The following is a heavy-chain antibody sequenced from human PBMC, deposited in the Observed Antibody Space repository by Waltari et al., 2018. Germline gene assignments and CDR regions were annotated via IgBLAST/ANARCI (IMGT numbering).Heavy chain of an antibody. D-gene: IGHD3-22*01. CDR2: INPNSGGT. CDR1: GYTLTGYY. Sequence: QVQLVQSGAEVKKPGASVKVSCKASGYTLTGYYMHWVRQAPGQGLEWMGWINPNSGGTNYAQKFQGRVTMTRDTSISTAYMELSRLRSDDTAVYYCARPPYYYDSSGYHFDYWGQGTLVTVSS. V-gene: IGHV1-2*02. J-gene: IGHJ4*02. CDR3: ARPPYYYDSSGYHFDY.